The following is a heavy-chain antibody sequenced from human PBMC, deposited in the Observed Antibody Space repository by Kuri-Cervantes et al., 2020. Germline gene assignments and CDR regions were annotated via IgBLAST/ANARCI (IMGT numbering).Heavy chain of an antibody. CDR1: GYTFSNYG. V-gene: IGHV1-18*01. J-gene: IGHJ4*02. CDR3: ARVLHIAAAGGDY. CDR2: ISAYNGNT. D-gene: IGHD6-13*01. Sequence: ASVKVSCKASGYTFSNYGISWVRQAPGQGLEWMGWISAYNGNTDYAQKFQGRVTMTTDTSTSTVYMELRSLRSDDTAVYYCARVLHIAAAGGDYWGQGTLVTVSS.